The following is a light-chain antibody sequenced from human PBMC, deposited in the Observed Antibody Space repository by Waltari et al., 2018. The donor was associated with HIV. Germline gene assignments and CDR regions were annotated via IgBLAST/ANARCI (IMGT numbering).Light chain of an antibody. Sequence: DIRLTQSPSFLSASIGDRITINCRASQDINTCLAWYQQKPGRAPKLLVYAASTLQSGVSSRFSGSVSGTDFTLTINSLQPEDCATYYCQQLNSYPVTFGGGTKVEI. V-gene: IGKV1-9*01. J-gene: IGKJ4*01. CDR3: QQLNSYPVT. CDR1: QDINTC. CDR2: AAS.